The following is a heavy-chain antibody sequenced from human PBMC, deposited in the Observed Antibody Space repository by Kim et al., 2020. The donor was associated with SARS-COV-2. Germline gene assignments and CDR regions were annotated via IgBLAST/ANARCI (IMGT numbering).Heavy chain of an antibody. CDR1: GFTFSSYA. D-gene: IGHD6-19*01. Sequence: GGSLRLSCAASGFTFSSYAMHWVRQAPGKGLEWVAFISSDGSNKYYADSVKGRFTISRDNSKNTLYLQMNSLRAEDTAVYYCARSGGKQWLVWAGYFDY. CDR2: ISSDGSNK. CDR3: ARSGGKQWLVWAGYFDY. J-gene: IGHJ4*01. V-gene: IGHV3-30*03.